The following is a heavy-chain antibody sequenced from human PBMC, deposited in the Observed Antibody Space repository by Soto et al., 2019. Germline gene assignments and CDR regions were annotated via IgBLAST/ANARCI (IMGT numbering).Heavy chain of an antibody. D-gene: IGHD2-15*01. CDR3: TRGRGYCSGGSCSLAY. Sequence: GGSLRLSCTASGFTFGDYAMSWVRQAPGKGLEWVGFIRSKAYGGTTEYAASVKGRFTISRDDSKSIAYLQMNSLKTEDTAVYYCTRGRGYCSGGSCSLAYWGQGTLVTVSS. CDR1: GFTFGDYA. CDR2: IRSKAYGGTT. J-gene: IGHJ4*02. V-gene: IGHV3-49*04.